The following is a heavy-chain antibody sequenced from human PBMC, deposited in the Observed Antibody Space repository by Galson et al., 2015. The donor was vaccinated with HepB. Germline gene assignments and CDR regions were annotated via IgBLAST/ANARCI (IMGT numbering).Heavy chain of an antibody. J-gene: IGHJ5*02. CDR3: AKSSSGGLMATIYPWSDH. CDR1: GFTFDDYA. V-gene: IGHV3-9*01. Sequence: SLRLSCAASGFTFDDYAMHWVRQAPGKGLEWVSGISWNSGSIAYADSVKGRFTISRDNAKNSLYLQMNSLRADDTALYYCAKSSSGGLMATIYPWSDHWGQGTLVTVSS. D-gene: IGHD5-12*01. CDR2: ISWNSGSI.